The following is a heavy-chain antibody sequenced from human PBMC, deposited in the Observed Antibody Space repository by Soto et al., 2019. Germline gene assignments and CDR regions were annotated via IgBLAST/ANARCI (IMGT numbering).Heavy chain of an antibody. CDR2: ISYDGSNK. D-gene: IGHD1-26*01. V-gene: IGHV3-30-3*01. Sequence: GGSLRLSCAASGFTFSSYAMHWVRQAPGKGLEWEAVISYDGSNKYYADSVKGRFTISRDNSKNTLYLQMNSLRAEDTAVYYCARTQWGRSPGYFDYWGQGTLVTVSS. J-gene: IGHJ4*02. CDR3: ARTQWGRSPGYFDY. CDR1: GFTFSSYA.